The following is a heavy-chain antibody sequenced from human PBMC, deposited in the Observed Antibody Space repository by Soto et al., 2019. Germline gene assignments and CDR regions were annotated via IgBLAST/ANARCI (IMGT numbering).Heavy chain of an antibody. Sequence: PSETLSLTCTVSGGSISSYYWSWIRQPPGKGLEWIGYIYYSGSTYYNPSLKSRVTISVDTSKNQFSLKLSSVTAADTAVYYCARRATIFGVVMPQIVMEVWGQGTTVTVSS. D-gene: IGHD3-3*01. CDR2: IYYSGST. CDR3: ARRATIFGVVMPQIVMEV. V-gene: IGHV4-59*12. J-gene: IGHJ6*02. CDR1: GGSISSYY.